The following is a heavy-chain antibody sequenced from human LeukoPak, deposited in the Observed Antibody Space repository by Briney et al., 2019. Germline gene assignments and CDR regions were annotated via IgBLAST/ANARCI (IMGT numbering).Heavy chain of an antibody. Sequence: SETLSLTCSVSGGSINSYYWSWIRQPPGKRLEWIAYFYNSGSTNYNPSLKSRVTISVDTSKNQFSLKLSSVTAADTAVYYCARRRYYYGSGSGYFDYWGQGTLVTVSS. CDR1: GGSINSYY. J-gene: IGHJ4*02. CDR2: FYNSGST. D-gene: IGHD3-10*01. V-gene: IGHV4-4*09. CDR3: ARRRYYYGSGSGYFDY.